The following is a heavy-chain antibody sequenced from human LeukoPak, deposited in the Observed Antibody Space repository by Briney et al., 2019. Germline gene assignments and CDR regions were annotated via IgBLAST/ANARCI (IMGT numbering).Heavy chain of an antibody. D-gene: IGHD3-22*01. CDR1: GGSISSYY. CDR3: ARAPYYYDSRGYHSWFDP. CDR2: IYSSGTT. V-gene: IGHV4-4*07. J-gene: IGHJ5*02. Sequence: PLETLSLTCTVSGGSISSYYWSWIRQPAGKGLEWIGRIYSSGTTNYNPSLKSRATMSVDTSKNHFSLKLSSVTAADTAVYYCARAPYYYDSRGYHSWFDPWGQGTLVTVSS.